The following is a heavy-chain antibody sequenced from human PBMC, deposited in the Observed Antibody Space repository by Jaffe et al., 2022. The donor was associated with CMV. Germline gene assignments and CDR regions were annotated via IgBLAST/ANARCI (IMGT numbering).Heavy chain of an antibody. Sequence: QVQLQQWGAGLLKPSETLSLTCAVYGGSFSGYYWSWIRQPPGKGLEWIGEINHSGSTNYNPSLKSRVTISVDTSKNQFSLKLSSVTAADTAVYYCARVSYYYDSRAAYYFDYWGQGTLVTVSS. J-gene: IGHJ4*02. V-gene: IGHV4-34*01. D-gene: IGHD3-22*01. CDR2: INHSGST. CDR3: ARVSYYYDSRAAYYFDY. CDR1: GGSFSGYY.